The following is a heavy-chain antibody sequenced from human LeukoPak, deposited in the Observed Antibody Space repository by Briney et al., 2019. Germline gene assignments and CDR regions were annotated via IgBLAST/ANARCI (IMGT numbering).Heavy chain of an antibody. CDR1: GFTVSSNY. CDR3: ARDRRRDGYNFDY. V-gene: IGHV3-66*01. Sequence: SGGSLRLSCAASGFTVSSNYMSWVRQAPGKGLEWVSVIYSGGSTYYADSVKGRFTISRGNSKNTLYLQMNSLRAEDTAVYYCARDRRRDGYNFDYWGQGTLVTVSS. J-gene: IGHJ4*02. CDR2: IYSGGST. D-gene: IGHD5-24*01.